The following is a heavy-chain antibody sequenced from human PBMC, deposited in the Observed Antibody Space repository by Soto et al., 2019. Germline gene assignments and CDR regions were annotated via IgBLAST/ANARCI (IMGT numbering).Heavy chain of an antibody. CDR2: IYYSGST. J-gene: IGHJ4*02. CDR1: GGSISSYY. Sequence: SETLSLTCTVSGGSISSYYWSWIRQPPGKGLELIGYIYYSGSTNYNPSLKSRVTISVDTSKNQFSLKLSSVTAADTAVYYCARWEHDYGDYFDYWGQGTLVTVSS. D-gene: IGHD4-17*01. V-gene: IGHV4-59*01. CDR3: ARWEHDYGDYFDY.